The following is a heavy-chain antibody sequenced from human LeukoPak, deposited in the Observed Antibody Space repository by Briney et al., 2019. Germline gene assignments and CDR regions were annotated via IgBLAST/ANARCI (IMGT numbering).Heavy chain of an antibody. V-gene: IGHV4-34*01. CDR1: GGSFSGYY. J-gene: IGHJ5*02. D-gene: IGHD4-17*01. Sequence: SETLSLTCAVYGGSFSGYYWSWIRQPPGKGLEWIGEINHSGSTNYNPSLKSRVTISVDTSKNQFSLKLSSVTAADTAVYYCARRHYDDYRGHANWFDPWGQGTLVTVSS. CDR3: ARRHYDDYRGHANWFDP. CDR2: INHSGST.